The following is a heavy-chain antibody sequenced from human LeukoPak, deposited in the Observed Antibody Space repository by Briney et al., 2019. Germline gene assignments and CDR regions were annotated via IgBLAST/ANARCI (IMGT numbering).Heavy chain of an antibody. CDR2: ISYDGSNK. Sequence: SGGSLRLSCAGSGFTFRRYTLIWVRQAPGKGLEWVAVISYDGSNKYYADSVKGRFTISRDNSKNTLYLQMNSLRAEDTAVYYCARDPVLRDYVWGSYRSTYDAFDIWGQGTMVTVSS. D-gene: IGHD3-16*02. V-gene: IGHV3-30-3*01. CDR1: GFTFRRYT. CDR3: ARDPVLRDYVWGSYRSTYDAFDI. J-gene: IGHJ3*02.